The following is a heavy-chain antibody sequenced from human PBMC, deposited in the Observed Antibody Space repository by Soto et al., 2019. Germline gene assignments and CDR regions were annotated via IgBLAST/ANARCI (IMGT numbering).Heavy chain of an antibody. Sequence: GESLKISCAASGFTFSSYAMHWVRQAPGKGLEWVAVISYDGSNKYYADSVKGRFTISRDNSKNTLYLQMNSLRAEDTAVYYCARDQDIVVVPAELQFSFDYWGQGTLVTVSS. V-gene: IGHV3-30-3*01. CDR3: ARDQDIVVVPAELQFSFDY. J-gene: IGHJ4*02. CDR2: ISYDGSNK. D-gene: IGHD2-2*01. CDR1: GFTFSSYA.